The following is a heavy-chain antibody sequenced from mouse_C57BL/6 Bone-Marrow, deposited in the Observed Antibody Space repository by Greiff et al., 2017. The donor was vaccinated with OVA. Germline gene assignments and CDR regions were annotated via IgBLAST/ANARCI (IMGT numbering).Heavy chain of an antibody. Sequence: VQLQQSGAELVKPGASVKLSCKASGYTFTEYTIHWVKQRSGQGLEWIGWFYPGSGSIKYNEKFKDKATLTADKSSSTVYMELSRLTSEDSAVYFCARHEEGNYSNYLWYFDVWGTGTTVTVSS. CDR3: ARHEEGNYSNYLWYFDV. J-gene: IGHJ1*03. D-gene: IGHD2-5*01. CDR1: GYTFTEYT. CDR2: FYPGSGSI. V-gene: IGHV1-62-2*01.